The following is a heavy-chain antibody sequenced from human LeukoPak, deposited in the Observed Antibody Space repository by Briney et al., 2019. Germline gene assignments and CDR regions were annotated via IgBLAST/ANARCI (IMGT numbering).Heavy chain of an antibody. D-gene: IGHD6-13*01. CDR3: QASSNRLPVDY. V-gene: IGHV3-74*01. J-gene: IGHJ4*02. CDR2: INTDGTTT. Sequence: GGSLRLSCAASGFTFSNYWMHWVRQAPGKGLVWVSRINTDGTTTDYADSVKGRFTISRDNAKNTLYLQTNSLRVEDTAVYYCQASSNRLPVDYWGQGILVTVSS. CDR1: GFTFSNYW.